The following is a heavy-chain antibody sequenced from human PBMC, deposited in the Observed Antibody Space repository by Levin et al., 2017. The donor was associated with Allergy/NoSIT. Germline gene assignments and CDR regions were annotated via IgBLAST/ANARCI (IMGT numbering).Heavy chain of an antibody. V-gene: IGHV1-2*02. CDR3: ARESGYDQADAFDI. D-gene: IGHD6-25*01. CDR1: GYTFTGYY. J-gene: IGHJ3*02. CDR2: INPNSGGT. Sequence: ASVKVSCKASGYTFTGYYMHWVRQAPGQGLEWMGWINPNSGGTNYAQKFQGRVTMTRDTSISTAYMELSRLRSDDTAVYYCARESGYDQADAFDIWGQGTMVTVSS.